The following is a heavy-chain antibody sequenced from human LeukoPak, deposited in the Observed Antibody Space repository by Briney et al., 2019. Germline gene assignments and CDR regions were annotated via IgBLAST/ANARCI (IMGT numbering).Heavy chain of an antibody. D-gene: IGHD1-26*01. V-gene: IGHV3-11*01. CDR1: GFTFRDYY. Sequence: GGSLRLSCAASGFTFRDYYMSWIRQVPGKGLEWVSYIRRDSSTLYYTDSVKGRFTISRDNAKNSLYLQMSSLRAEDTAVYYCARSQMEAATFFDYWGQGTLVTVSS. CDR3: ARSQMEAATFFDY. J-gene: IGHJ4*02. CDR2: IRRDSSTL.